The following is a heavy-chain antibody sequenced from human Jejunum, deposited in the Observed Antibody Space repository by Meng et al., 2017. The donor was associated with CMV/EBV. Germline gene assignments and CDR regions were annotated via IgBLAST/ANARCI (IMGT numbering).Heavy chain of an antibody. J-gene: IGHJ4*02. V-gene: IGHV3-72*01. CDR3: ARDYGD. D-gene: IGHD3-16*01. Sequence: RLSCVASGFIFSDRYMEWVRQAPGKGLEWVGRTRNKANSYATEYAASVKGRFIISRDGSKNSLYLQMNSLKIEDTAVYYCARDYGDWGQGTLVTVSS. CDR2: TRNKANSYAT. CDR1: GFIFSDRY.